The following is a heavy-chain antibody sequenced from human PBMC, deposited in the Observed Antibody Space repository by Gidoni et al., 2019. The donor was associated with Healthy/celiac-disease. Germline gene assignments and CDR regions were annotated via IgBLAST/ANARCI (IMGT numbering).Heavy chain of an antibody. CDR2: IYYSGST. Sequence: QVQLQESGPGLVKPSETLSLTCTVSGGSISSYYWSWIRTPPGKGLEWIGYIYYSGSTNYNPSLKSRVTISVDTSKNQFSLKLSSVTAADTAVYYCARERGYSYGYPLYFDYWGQGTLVTVSS. D-gene: IGHD5-18*01. CDR1: GGSISSYY. V-gene: IGHV4-59*01. J-gene: IGHJ4*02. CDR3: ARERGYSYGYPLYFDY.